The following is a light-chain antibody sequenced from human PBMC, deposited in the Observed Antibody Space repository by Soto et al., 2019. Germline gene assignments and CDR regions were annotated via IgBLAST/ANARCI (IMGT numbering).Light chain of an antibody. V-gene: IGKV1-33*01. CDR3: QHYDHLPIT. CDR1: QSISSY. Sequence: DIQMTQSPSSLSASVGDRVTITCRASQSISSYLNWYQQKPGKAPKLLIYAASSLQSGVPSRFSGSGSGTDFTFTISSLQPEDIATYYCQHYDHLPITFGQGTRLE. J-gene: IGKJ5*01. CDR2: AAS.